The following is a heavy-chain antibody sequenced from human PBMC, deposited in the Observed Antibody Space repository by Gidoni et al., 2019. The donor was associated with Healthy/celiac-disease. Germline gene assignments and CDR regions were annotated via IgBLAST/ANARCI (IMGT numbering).Heavy chain of an antibody. CDR1: GFTVSTNY. CDR3: AREDSGSYPRN. CDR2: IYSGGST. Sequence: EVQLVESGGGLIQPGGSMRLSCAASGFTVSTNYMSWVRQAPGKGLEWVSVIYSGGSTYYADSVKGRFTISRDNSKNTLYLQMNSLRAEDTAIYYCAREDSGSYPRNWGQGTLVTVSS. D-gene: IGHD1-26*01. V-gene: IGHV3-53*01. J-gene: IGHJ4*02.